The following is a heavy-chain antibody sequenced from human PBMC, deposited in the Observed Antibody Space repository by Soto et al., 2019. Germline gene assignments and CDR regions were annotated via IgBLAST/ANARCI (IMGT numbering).Heavy chain of an antibody. V-gene: IGHV1-18*01. Sequence: ASVKVSCKASGYTFTSYGISWVRQAPGQGLEWMGWISAYNGNTNYAQKLQGRVTMTTDTSTSTAYMELRSLRSDDTAVYYCARALGNRSGFHNFDYWGQGTLVTVSS. CDR2: ISAYNGNT. J-gene: IGHJ4*02. D-gene: IGHD3-22*01. CDR1: GYTFTSYG. CDR3: ARALGNRSGFHNFDY.